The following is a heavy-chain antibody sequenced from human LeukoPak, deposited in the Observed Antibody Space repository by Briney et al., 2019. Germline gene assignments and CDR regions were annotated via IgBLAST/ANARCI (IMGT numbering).Heavy chain of an antibody. V-gene: IGHV3-23*01. CDR1: GFTFSSYA. Sequence: GGSLRLSCAASGFTFSSYAMSWVRQAPGKGLEWVSAISGSGGSTYYADSVEGRFTISRDNSKNTLYLQMNSLRVEDTAGYYCAKGDYYDSSALGNFDYWGQGTLVTVSS. J-gene: IGHJ4*02. D-gene: IGHD3-22*01. CDR3: AKGDYYDSSALGNFDY. CDR2: ISGSGGST.